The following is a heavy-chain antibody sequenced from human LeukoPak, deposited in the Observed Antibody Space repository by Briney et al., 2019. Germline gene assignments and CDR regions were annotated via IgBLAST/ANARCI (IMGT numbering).Heavy chain of an antibody. Sequence: SETLSLTCAVYGGSFSGYYWSWIRQPPGKGLEWIGEINHSGSTNYNPSLKGRVTISVDTSKNQFSLKLSSVTAADTAVYYCARHAYYYGSGSYYKNSYFDYWGQGTLVTVSS. V-gene: IGHV4-34*01. J-gene: IGHJ4*02. D-gene: IGHD3-10*01. CDR3: ARHAYYYGSGSYYKNSYFDY. CDR1: GGSFSGYY. CDR2: INHSGST.